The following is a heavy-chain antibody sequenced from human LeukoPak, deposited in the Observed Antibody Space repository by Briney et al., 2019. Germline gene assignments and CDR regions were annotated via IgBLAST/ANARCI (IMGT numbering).Heavy chain of an antibody. CDR3: ARVADEQWLVRVYYYYYMDV. V-gene: IGHV1-18*01. CDR1: GYTFTSHY. Sequence: ASVKVSCKTSGYTFTSHYISWVRQAPGQGLEWMAWISAYNGNTKYAQKFQGRVTMTTDTSTSTAYMELRSLRSDDTAVYYCARVADEQWLVRVYYYYYMDVWGKGTTVTVSS. J-gene: IGHJ6*03. D-gene: IGHD6-19*01. CDR2: ISAYNGNT.